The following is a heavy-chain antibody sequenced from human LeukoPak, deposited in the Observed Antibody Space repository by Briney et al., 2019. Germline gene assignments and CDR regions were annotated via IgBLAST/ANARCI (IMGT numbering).Heavy chain of an antibody. CDR1: GGSFSGYY. D-gene: IGHD1-26*01. Sequence: SETLSLTCAVYGGSFSGYYWSWIRQPPGKGLEWVGKINHSGSTNYNPSLKSRVTISVDTSKNQFSLKMSSVTAADTAVYYCARGRRELLNYDAFDIWGQGTMVTVSS. CDR3: ARGRRELLNYDAFDI. J-gene: IGHJ3*02. CDR2: INHSGST. V-gene: IGHV4-34*01.